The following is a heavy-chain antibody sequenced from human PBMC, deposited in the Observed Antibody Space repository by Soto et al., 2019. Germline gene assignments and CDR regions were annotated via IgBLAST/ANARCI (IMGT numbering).Heavy chain of an antibody. CDR1: GFTFSNAW. J-gene: IGHJ6*02. CDR3: TTNMVVAARNHYYYYYGMDV. CDR2: IKSKTDGGTT. D-gene: IGHD2-15*01. Sequence: GGSLRLSCAASGFTFSNAWMNWVRQAPGKGLEWVGRIKSKTDGGTTDYAAPVKGRFTISRDDSKNTLYLQMNSLKTEDTAVYYCTTNMVVAARNHYYYYYGMDVWGQGTTVTVSS. V-gene: IGHV3-15*07.